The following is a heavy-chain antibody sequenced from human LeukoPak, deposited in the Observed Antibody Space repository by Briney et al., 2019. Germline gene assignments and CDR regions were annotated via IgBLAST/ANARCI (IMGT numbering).Heavy chain of an antibody. CDR1: GGSIRSYH. CDR2: IYYSGSS. V-gene: IGHV4-59*01. D-gene: IGHD6-19*01. J-gene: IGHJ4*02. Sequence: ASETLSLTCTVSGGSIRSYHWTWIRQPPGKGLEWIGHIYYSGSSNYNPSLQSRVAISVDTSKNQFSLRLTSVTAADTAVYYCARGRQWLVLWGQGTLVLVSS. CDR3: ARGRQWLVL.